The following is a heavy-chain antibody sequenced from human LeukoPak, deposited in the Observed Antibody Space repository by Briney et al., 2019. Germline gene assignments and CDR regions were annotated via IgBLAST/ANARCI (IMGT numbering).Heavy chain of an antibody. CDR1: GFTVSSNY. J-gene: IGHJ4*02. V-gene: IGHV3-53*01. CDR3: AKSYYDFWSGYYTPFDY. Sequence: PGGSLRLSCAASGFTVSSNYMSWVRQAPGKGLEWVSVIYSGGSTYYADSVKGRFTISRHNSKNTLYLQMNSLRAEDTAVYYCAKSYYDFWSGYYTPFDYWGQGTLVTVSS. D-gene: IGHD3-3*01. CDR2: IYSGGST.